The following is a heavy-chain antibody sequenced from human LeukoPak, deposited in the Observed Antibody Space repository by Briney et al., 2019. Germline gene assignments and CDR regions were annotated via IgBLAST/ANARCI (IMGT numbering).Heavy chain of an antibody. CDR2: IYSGGST. J-gene: IGHJ4*02. Sequence: PGGSLRLSCAASGFTVSSTYMSCVRQAPGKGLEWVSVIYSGGSTYYADSVKGRFTISRDNSKNTLYLQMNSLRAEDTAVYYCARVFGDYFDYWGQGTLVTVSS. CDR1: GFTVSSTY. V-gene: IGHV3-53*01. CDR3: ARVFGDYFDY. D-gene: IGHD3-16*01.